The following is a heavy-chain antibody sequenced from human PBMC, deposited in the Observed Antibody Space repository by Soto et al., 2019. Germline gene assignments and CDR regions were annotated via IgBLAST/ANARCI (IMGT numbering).Heavy chain of an antibody. D-gene: IGHD3-16*01. CDR3: PRGGTTGEFVL. J-gene: IGHJ4*02. CDR2: TSYDGNNK. CDR1: GFMFKSYV. V-gene: IGHV3-30*19. Sequence: QLQLVESGGGVVQPGTSLRLSCTASGFMFKSYVMHWVRQAPGKGLEWVALTSYDGNNKYYGDSVKGRFTVSRDNSKNTLHLQMYSLRPEDTALYYCPRGGTTGEFVLWGQGTLVSVSS.